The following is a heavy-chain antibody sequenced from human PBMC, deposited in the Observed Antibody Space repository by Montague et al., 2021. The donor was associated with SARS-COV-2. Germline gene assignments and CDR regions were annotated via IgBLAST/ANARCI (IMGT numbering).Heavy chain of an antibody. Sequence: SETLSLTCTVSGGSISSSSYYWGWIRQPPGKGLEWIGSVYYSGSTYYNPSLKSRVTISVDTSKSQFSLKLSSVTAADTAAYYCAREGGWLSRGSYYFDYWGQGTLVTVSS. D-gene: IGHD3-22*01. J-gene: IGHJ4*02. CDR2: VYYSGST. V-gene: IGHV4-39*07. CDR1: GGSISSSSYY. CDR3: AREGGWLSRGSYYFDY.